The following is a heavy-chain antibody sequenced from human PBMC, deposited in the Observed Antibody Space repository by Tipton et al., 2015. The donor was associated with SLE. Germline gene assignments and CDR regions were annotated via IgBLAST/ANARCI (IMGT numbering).Heavy chain of an antibody. J-gene: IGHJ4*02. CDR2: IYNSAST. D-gene: IGHD1-26*01. V-gene: IGHV4-30-4*01. Sequence: TLSLTCTVSGDSISSGDYYWSWIRQPPGKGLEWIGYIYNSASTYYHPSLKSRVSISVDTSKKQFSLKLNFVTAADTAVYYCAREENQWGRLGYWGQGTLVTVSS. CDR1: GDSISSGDYY. CDR3: AREENQWGRLGY.